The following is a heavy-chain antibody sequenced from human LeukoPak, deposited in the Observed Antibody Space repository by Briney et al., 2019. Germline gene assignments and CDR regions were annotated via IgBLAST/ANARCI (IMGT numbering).Heavy chain of an antibody. Sequence: ASVKVSCKASGYTFTGYYMHWVRQAPGQGLEWMRWINPNSGGTNYAQKFQGRVTMTRDTSFSTAYMELSRLRSDDTAVYYCAREQVVAATHNYYYYYGMDVWGQGTTVTVSS. J-gene: IGHJ6*02. V-gene: IGHV1-2*02. CDR3: AREQVVAATHNYYYYYGMDV. D-gene: IGHD2-15*01. CDR1: GYTFTGYY. CDR2: INPNSGGT.